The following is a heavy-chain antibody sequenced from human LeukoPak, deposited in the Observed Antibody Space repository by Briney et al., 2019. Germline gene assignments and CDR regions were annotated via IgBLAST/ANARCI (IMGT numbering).Heavy chain of an antibody. J-gene: IGHJ5*02. Sequence: GGSLRLSCAASGLTFSSYEMNWVRQAPGKGLEWVSYISSSGSTIYYADSVKGRFTISRDNAKSSLYLQMNSLRAEDTAVYYCARDDCSSISCYHNWFDPWGQGTLVTVSS. V-gene: IGHV3-48*03. D-gene: IGHD2-2*01. CDR1: GLTFSSYE. CDR3: ARDDCSSISCYHNWFDP. CDR2: ISSSGSTI.